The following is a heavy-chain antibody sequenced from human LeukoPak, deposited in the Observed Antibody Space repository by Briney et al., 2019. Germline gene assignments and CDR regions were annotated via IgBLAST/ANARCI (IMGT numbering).Heavy chain of an antibody. J-gene: IGHJ4*02. V-gene: IGHV4-59*12. CDR1: GASISGYY. CDR3: ARGHSSSWSYIDY. Sequence: SETLSLTCTVSGASISGYYWTWIRQAPGKGLEWIGYIYYSGSTNYNPSLKSRVTISVDTSKNQFSLKLSSVTAADTAVYYCARGHSSSWSYIDYWGQGTLVTVSS. D-gene: IGHD6-13*01. CDR2: IYYSGST.